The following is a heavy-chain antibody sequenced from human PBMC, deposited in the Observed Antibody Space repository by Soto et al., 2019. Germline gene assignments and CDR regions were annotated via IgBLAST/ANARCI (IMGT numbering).Heavy chain of an antibody. CDR1: GGSFSGYY. J-gene: IGHJ6*01. Sequence: QVQLQQWGAGLLKPSETLSLTCAVYGGSFSGYYWSWIRQPPGKGLEWIGEINHRGSTNYNPSLKTRVTMSVDTSKNQFSLQLSSVTAADTAVYYCARGPVVVPAAMDNYYYYGMDVWGQGTTVTVSS. CDR2: INHRGST. CDR3: ARGPVVVPAAMDNYYYYGMDV. D-gene: IGHD2-2*01. V-gene: IGHV4-34*01.